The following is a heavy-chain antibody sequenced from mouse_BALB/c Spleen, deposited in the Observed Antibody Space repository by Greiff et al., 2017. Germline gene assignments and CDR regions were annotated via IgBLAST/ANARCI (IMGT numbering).Heavy chain of an antibody. CDR3: ARRYDEAMDY. CDR2: ISSGGSYT. D-gene: IGHD2-14*01. V-gene: IGHV5-9-3*01. Sequence: EVQGVESGGGLVKPGGSLKLSCAASGFTFSSYAMSWVRQTPEKRLEWVATISSGGSYTYYPDSVKGRFTISRDNAKNTLYLQMSSLRSEDTAMYYCARRYDEAMDYWGQGTAVTVAS. CDR1: GFTFSSYA. J-gene: IGHJ4*01.